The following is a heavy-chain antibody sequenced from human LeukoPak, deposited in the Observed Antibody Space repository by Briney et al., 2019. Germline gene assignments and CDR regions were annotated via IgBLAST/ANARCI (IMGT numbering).Heavy chain of an antibody. CDR2: IYYSGST. CDR3: ARLREDYGGSSRFDY. CDR1: GGSISSYY. D-gene: IGHD4-23*01. Sequence: PSETLSLTCTVSGGSISSYYWSWIRQPPGKGLEWIGYIYYSGSTNYNPSLKSRVTISVDTSKNQFSLKLSSVTAADTAVYYCARLREDYGGSSRFDYWGQGTLVTVSS. J-gene: IGHJ4*02. V-gene: IGHV4-59*01.